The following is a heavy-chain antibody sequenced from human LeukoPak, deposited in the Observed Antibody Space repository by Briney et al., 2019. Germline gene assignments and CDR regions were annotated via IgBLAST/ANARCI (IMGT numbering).Heavy chain of an antibody. V-gene: IGHV3-66*01. J-gene: IGHJ6*02. CDR3: ARSKPPAVEDYYGLDV. D-gene: IGHD6-13*01. CDR2: IYSGGST. CDR1: EFIFSNYW. Sequence: GGSLRLSCAASEFIFSNYWMHWVRQAPGRGLEWVSVIYSGGSTYYVDSVKGRFTISRDNSKNTLHLLMNSLRAEDTAVYFCARSKPPAVEDYYGLDVWGQGTTVTVSS.